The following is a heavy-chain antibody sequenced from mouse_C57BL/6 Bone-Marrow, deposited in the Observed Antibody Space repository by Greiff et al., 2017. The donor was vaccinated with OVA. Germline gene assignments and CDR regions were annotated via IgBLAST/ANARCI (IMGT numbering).Heavy chain of an antibody. Sequence: VQLQQSGPELVKPGASVKIPCKASGYTFTDYNMDWVKQSHGKSLEWIGDINPNNGGTIYNQKFKGKATLTVDKSSSTAYMELRSLTSEDTAVYYCARIYDGYYGRGWYFDVWGTGTTVTVSS. D-gene: IGHD2-3*01. CDR2: INPNNGGT. V-gene: IGHV1-18*01. CDR1: GYTFTDYN. CDR3: ARIYDGYYGRGWYFDV. J-gene: IGHJ1*03.